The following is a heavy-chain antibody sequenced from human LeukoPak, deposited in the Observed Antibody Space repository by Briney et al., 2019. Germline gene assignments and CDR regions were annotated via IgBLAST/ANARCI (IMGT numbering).Heavy chain of an antibody. V-gene: IGHV3-48*03. D-gene: IGHD6-19*01. CDR2: ISSGSTI. CDR3: ARESIAVAGAPFDY. CDR1: GFTFSSYE. Sequence: PGGSLRLSCAASGFTFSSYEMNWVRQAPGKGLEWVSYISSGSTIYDAGSVKGRFTISRDNAKNSLYLQMNSLRAEDTAVYYCARESIAVAGAPFDYWGQGTLGTVSS. J-gene: IGHJ4*02.